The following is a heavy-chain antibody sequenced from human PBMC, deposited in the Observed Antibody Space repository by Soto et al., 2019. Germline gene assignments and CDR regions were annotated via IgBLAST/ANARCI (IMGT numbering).Heavy chain of an antibody. CDR1: GFTFSSHW. CDR3: ARGYNIDY. Sequence: EVQLVESGGGLVQPGGSLRLSCAASGFTFSSHWMTWVRQAPGKGLEWVANIKQSGSETYYVDSVKGRFTISRDDGKNSVFLQMNTLRAEDTAVYYCARGYNIDYWGQGTLVTVSS. J-gene: IGHJ4*02. D-gene: IGHD5-18*01. V-gene: IGHV3-7*03. CDR2: IKQSGSET.